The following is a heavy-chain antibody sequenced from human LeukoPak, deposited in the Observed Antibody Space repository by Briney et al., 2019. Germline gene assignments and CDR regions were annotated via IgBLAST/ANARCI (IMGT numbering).Heavy chain of an antibody. CDR2: SSAYNGNV. J-gene: IGHJ4*02. CDR1: GYTFTSHG. Sequence: GASVKVSCKSSGYTFTSHGISWVRQAPGQGLEWMGWSSAYNGNVHYAQKLQGSVTRTTDTSTSTAYMELRSLRSDDTAVYYFARETTPRYHRSGYRPPLFDYWGQGTLVTVSS. D-gene: IGHD3-22*01. CDR3: ARETTPRYHRSGYRPPLFDY. V-gene: IGHV1-18*01.